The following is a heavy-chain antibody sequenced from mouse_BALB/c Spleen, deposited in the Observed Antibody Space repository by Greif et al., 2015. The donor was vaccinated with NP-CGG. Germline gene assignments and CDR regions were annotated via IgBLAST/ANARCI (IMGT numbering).Heavy chain of an antibody. J-gene: IGHJ3*01. CDR1: GFTFSSYT. CDR3: TRDHGRSPFAY. V-gene: IGHV5-6-4*01. CDR2: ISSGGSYT. Sequence: EVQGVESGGGLVKPGGSLKLSCAASGFTFSSYTMSWVRQTPEKRLEWVATISSGGSYTYYPDSVKGRFTISRDNAKNTLYLQMSSLKSEDTAMYYCTRDHGRSPFAYWGQGTLVTVSA. D-gene: IGHD1-1*01.